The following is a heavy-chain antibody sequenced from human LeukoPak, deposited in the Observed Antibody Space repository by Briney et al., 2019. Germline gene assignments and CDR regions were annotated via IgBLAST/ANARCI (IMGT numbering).Heavy chain of an antibody. CDR1: GFTFSSYA. V-gene: IGHV3-23*01. CDR2: ISGSGGST. J-gene: IGHJ4*02. CDR3: AKAGPLGSSGATYEED. D-gene: IGHD6-19*01. Sequence: PGGSLRLSCAASGFTFSSYAMSWVRQAPGKGLEWVSAISGSGGSTYYADSVKGRFTISRDNSKNTLYLQMNSLRAEDTAVYYCAKAGPLGSSGATYEEDWVQGTLVTVSS.